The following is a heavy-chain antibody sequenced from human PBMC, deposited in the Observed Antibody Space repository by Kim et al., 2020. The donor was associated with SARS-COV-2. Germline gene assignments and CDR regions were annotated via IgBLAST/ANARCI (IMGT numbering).Heavy chain of an antibody. D-gene: IGHD5-18*01. J-gene: IGHJ4*02. CDR3: ARSGHWEIYSYGYVVY. CDR2: ISYDGSNK. CDR1: GFTFSSYA. Sequence: GGSLRLSCAASGFTFSSYAMHWVRQAPGKGLEWVAVISYDGSNKYYADSVKGRFTISRDNSKNTLYLQMNSLRAEDTAVYYCARSGHWEIYSYGYVVYWGQGTLVTVSS. V-gene: IGHV3-30*04.